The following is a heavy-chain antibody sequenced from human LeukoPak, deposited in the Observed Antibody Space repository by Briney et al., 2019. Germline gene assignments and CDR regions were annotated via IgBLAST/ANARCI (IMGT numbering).Heavy chain of an antibody. Sequence: GGSLRLSCAASGFIFSDFYTSWVRQAPGKGLEWVPYISPSGTYTNYADSVKGRFTISRDNSKNSLFLQMNSLRAEDTGLYYCARCHYGMDVWGQGTTVTVSS. CDR2: ISPSGTYT. J-gene: IGHJ6*02. CDR3: ARCHYGMDV. CDR1: GFIFSDFY. V-gene: IGHV3-11*06.